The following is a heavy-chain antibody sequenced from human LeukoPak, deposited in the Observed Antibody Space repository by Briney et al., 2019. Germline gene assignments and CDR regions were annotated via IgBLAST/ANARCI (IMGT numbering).Heavy chain of an antibody. CDR2: IIPILGIA. V-gene: IGHV1-69*04. CDR3: ARDLANWFDP. D-gene: IGHD5-12*01. Sequence: ASVKVSCKASGYTFTSYDINWVRQAPGQGLEWMGRIIPILGIANYAQKFQGRVTITADKSTSTAYMELSSLRSEDTAVYYCARDLANWFDPWGQGTLVTVSS. J-gene: IGHJ5*02. CDR1: GYTFTSYD.